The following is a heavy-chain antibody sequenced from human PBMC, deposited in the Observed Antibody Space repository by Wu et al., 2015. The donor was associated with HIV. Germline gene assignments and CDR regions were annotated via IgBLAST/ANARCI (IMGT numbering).Heavy chain of an antibody. CDR3: ARGAADSSGYYPYYFDY. V-gene: IGHV1-69*05. D-gene: IGHD3-22*01. Sequence: QVQLVQSGAEVKKPGSSVKVSCKASGGTFSTYGITWVRQAPGQGLEWMGGILPIFGTPNYAQKFQGRVSISTDESSNTVYMELSSLTSEDTAVYYCARGAADSSGYYPYYFDYWGQGTLVTVSS. CDR2: ILPIFGTP. J-gene: IGHJ4*02. CDR1: GGTFSTYG.